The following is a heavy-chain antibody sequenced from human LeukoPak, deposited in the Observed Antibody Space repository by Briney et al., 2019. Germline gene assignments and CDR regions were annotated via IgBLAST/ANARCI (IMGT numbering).Heavy chain of an antibody. Sequence: GGSLRLSCAASGFTFSSYSMNWVRQAPGKGLEWVSTISSSRSHIYYADSVKGRFTISRDNAKNSLYLQMNSLRAEDTAVYYCAKSSYYDSSGYYREYYFDYWGQGTLVTVSS. V-gene: IGHV3-21*01. CDR1: GFTFSSYS. CDR3: AKSSYYDSSGYYREYYFDY. CDR2: ISSSRSHI. D-gene: IGHD3-22*01. J-gene: IGHJ4*02.